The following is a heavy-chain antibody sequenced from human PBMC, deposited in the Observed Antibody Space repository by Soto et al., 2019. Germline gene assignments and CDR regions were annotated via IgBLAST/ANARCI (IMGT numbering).Heavy chain of an antibody. Sequence: ASVKVSCKASGYTFTSYAMHWVRQAPGQRLEWMGWINAGNGNTKYSQKFQGRVTITRDTSASTAYMVLSSLRSEDTAVYYCASQRWLQDNWFDPWGQGTLVTVSS. D-gene: IGHD5-12*01. V-gene: IGHV1-3*01. CDR3: ASQRWLQDNWFDP. CDR1: GYTFTSYA. J-gene: IGHJ5*02. CDR2: INAGNGNT.